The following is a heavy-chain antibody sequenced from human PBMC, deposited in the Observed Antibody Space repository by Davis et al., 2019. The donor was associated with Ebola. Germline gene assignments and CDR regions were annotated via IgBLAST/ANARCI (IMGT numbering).Heavy chain of an antibody. CDR2: INHSGST. V-gene: IGHV4-34*01. D-gene: IGHD4-11*01. Sequence: SETLSLTCAVYGGSFSGYYWSWIRQPPGKGLEWIGEINHSGSTNYNPSLKSRVTISVDTSKNQFSLKLNSVTAADTAMYYGARTPKYSNYGSYFDYWGQGTPVTVSS. J-gene: IGHJ4*02. CDR1: GGSFSGYY. CDR3: ARTPKYSNYGSYFDY.